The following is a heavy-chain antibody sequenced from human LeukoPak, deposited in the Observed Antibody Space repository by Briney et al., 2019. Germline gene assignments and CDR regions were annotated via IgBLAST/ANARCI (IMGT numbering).Heavy chain of an antibody. CDR3: ARDAANGEDRYFDH. Sequence: GGSLRLSCAGSGCTFSSYSINWVRQAPGKGLEWVSSISRDSTYIFYADSVKGRFTISRDNAKNSVYLQMNSLRAEDTAVYYCARDAANGEDRYFDHWGQGILVTVSS. CDR1: GCTFSSYS. J-gene: IGHJ4*02. V-gene: IGHV3-21*01. CDR2: ISRDSTYI. D-gene: IGHD4-17*01.